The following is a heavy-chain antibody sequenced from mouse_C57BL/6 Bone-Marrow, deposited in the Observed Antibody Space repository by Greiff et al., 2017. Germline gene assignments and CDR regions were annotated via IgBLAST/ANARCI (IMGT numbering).Heavy chain of an antibody. Sequence: QVQLQQPAAELVKPGASVKVSCKASGYTFTSYWMHWVKQRPGQGLDWIGRIHPSDSDTNYNQKFKGKATLTVDKSSSTAYMQLSSLTSEDSAVYYCEVDYGSRYGFAYWGQGALVTVSA. J-gene: IGHJ3*01. CDR3: EVDYGSRYGFAY. CDR2: IHPSDSDT. CDR1: GYTFTSYW. V-gene: IGHV1-74*01. D-gene: IGHD1-1*01.